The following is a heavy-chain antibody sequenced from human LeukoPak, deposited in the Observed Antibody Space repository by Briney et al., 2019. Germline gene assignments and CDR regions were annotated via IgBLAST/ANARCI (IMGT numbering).Heavy chain of an antibody. Sequence: GASVKVSCKASGYTLTSYYMHWVRQAPGQGLEWMGLINPSGGSTSYAQKFQGRVTMTRDMSTSTVYMELSSLRSEDTAVYYCARDPSPSSDTVGDYYYYYMDVWGKGTTVTVSS. CDR2: INPSGGST. V-gene: IGHV1-46*01. J-gene: IGHJ6*03. CDR3: ARDPSPSSDTVGDYYYYYMDV. D-gene: IGHD4-23*01. CDR1: GYTLTSYY.